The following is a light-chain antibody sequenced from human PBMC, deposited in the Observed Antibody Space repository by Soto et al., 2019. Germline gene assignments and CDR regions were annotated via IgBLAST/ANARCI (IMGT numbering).Light chain of an antibody. CDR3: CSYALRVSHVV. Sequence: QSALTQPAFVSGSPGQSITISCAGASSNVGGYNLVSWYRQHPDNDPHLLIYEGTKRPSGVSDRFTDTKSGNTASLTISGLQAEDEGDYYCSYALRVSHVVFGGGTKLTVL. CDR2: EGT. CDR1: SSNVGGYNL. J-gene: IGLJ2*01. V-gene: IGLV2-23*01.